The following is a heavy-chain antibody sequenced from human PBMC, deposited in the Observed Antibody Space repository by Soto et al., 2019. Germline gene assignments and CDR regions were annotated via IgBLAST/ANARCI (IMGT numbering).Heavy chain of an antibody. CDR1: GYTFTSYA. V-gene: IGHV1-18*01. D-gene: IGHD5-18*01. CDR3: ARDTAMALPDA. J-gene: IGHJ4*02. CDR2: INPYNGNT. Sequence: QVQLVQSGTEVKKPGASVKVSCKASGYTFTSYAISWVRQAPGQGLEWMGWINPYNGNTNYAQKLQGRVTMTTDTSTSSAYMELRSLRSDDTAVYYCARDTAMALPDAWGQGTLVTVSS.